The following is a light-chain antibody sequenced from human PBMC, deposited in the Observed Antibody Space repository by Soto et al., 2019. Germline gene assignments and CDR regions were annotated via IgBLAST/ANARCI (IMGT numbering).Light chain of an antibody. CDR3: RSYTSSSTLGV. J-gene: IGLJ2*01. CDR2: EVS. Sequence: QSALTQPASVSGSPGQSITISCTGTSSDVGGYNYVSWYQQHPGKAPKLMIYEVSNRPSGVSNRFSGSKSGNTASLTISGLRAEDEADYYCRSYTSSSTLGVFGGGTKLTVL. V-gene: IGLV2-14*01. CDR1: SSDVGGYNY.